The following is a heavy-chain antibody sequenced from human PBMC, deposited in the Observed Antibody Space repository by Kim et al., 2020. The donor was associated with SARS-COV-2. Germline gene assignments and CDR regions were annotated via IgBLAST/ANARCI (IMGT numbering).Heavy chain of an antibody. CDR2: IKQDETEK. J-gene: IGHJ5*02. Sequence: GGSLRLSCAASGFTFSSYWMSWVRQAPGKGLEWVANIKQDETEKNYVHSVKGRFTISRDNAKNSLFLHMNSLRAEDTAVYYCAIGRQTLGPWGQGTLVTVSS. D-gene: IGHD1-26*01. CDR1: GFTFSSYW. V-gene: IGHV3-7*03. CDR3: AIGRQTLGP.